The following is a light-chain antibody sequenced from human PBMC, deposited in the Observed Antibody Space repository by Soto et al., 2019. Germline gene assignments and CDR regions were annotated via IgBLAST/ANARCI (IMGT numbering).Light chain of an antibody. Sequence: QSALTQPHSASGTSGQRVTISCSGSSSNIGGNSVHWFQQVPGTAPKPLIYSSNQRPSGVPERFSGSKSGTSASLAISGLQSEDEADYYCAAWDDSLNGHVFGAGTKVTVL. CDR1: SSNIGGNS. J-gene: IGLJ1*01. CDR3: AAWDDSLNGHV. V-gene: IGLV1-44*01. CDR2: SSN.